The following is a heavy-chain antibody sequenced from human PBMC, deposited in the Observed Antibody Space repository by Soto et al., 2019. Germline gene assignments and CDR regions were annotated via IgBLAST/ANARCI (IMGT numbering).Heavy chain of an antibody. Sequence: QVQLVESGGGVVQPGRSLRLSCTASGFTLSDYGMHWVRQAPGKGLEWVAVIWHDGGAKYYADSVTGRFTISRDNSKNTVHLQIDSLGTEDTALYYCARDPGRDSPIDYWGQGTRVTVSS. V-gene: IGHV3-33*01. CDR1: GFTLSDYG. CDR2: IWHDGGAK. CDR3: ARDPGRDSPIDY. J-gene: IGHJ4*02. D-gene: IGHD3-22*01.